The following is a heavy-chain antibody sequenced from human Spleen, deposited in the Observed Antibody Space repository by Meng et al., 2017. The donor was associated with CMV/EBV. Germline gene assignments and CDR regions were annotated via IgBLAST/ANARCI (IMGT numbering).Heavy chain of an antibody. CDR2: IYSGGST. V-gene: IGHV3-66*02. D-gene: IGHD1-1*01. Sequence: GGSLRLSCAASGFTFSSYEMNWVRQAPGKGLEWVSVIYSGGSTYYADSVKGRFTISRDNSKNTLYLQMNSLRAEDTAVYYCATRWNDVYYYYGMDVWGQGTTVTVSS. CDR1: GFTFSSYE. J-gene: IGHJ6*02. CDR3: ATRWNDVYYYYGMDV.